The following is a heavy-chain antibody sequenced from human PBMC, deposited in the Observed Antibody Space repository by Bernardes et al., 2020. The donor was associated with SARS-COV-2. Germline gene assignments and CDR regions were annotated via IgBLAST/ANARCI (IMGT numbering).Heavy chain of an antibody. V-gene: IGHV3-74*01. D-gene: IGHD3-22*01. Sequence: SCAASGFTLSNSWMHWVRQAPGPGLVWVSRIDGAGRNKNYADSVKGRFTISRDNARNTLFLQMNSLGSEDTAVYYCVRNCDSSSFGRLDPWGKGTLVTVS. CDR3: VRNCDSSSFGRLDP. CDR1: GFTLSNSW. J-gene: IGHJ5*02. CDR2: IDGAGRNK.